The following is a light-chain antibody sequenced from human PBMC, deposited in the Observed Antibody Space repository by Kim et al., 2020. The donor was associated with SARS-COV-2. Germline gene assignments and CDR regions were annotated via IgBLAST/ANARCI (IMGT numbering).Light chain of an antibody. V-gene: IGKV3-20*01. Sequence: PGEGATHSCRASQSVSSSYLAWYQQKHGQAPRLLIYGASSRATGIPDRFSGSGSGTDFTLTISRLEPEDFAVYYCQQYGSSPGITFGQGKRLEIK. J-gene: IGKJ5*01. CDR1: QSVSSSY. CDR3: QQYGSSPGIT. CDR2: GAS.